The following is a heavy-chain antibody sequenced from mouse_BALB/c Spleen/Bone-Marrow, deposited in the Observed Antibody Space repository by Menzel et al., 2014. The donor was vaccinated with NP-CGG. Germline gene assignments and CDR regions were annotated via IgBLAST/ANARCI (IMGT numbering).Heavy chain of an antibody. V-gene: IGHV2-2*02. CDR1: GFSLTSYG. J-gene: IGHJ1*01. CDR3: ARNYYGSSYWNFDV. Sequence: VMLVESGPGLVQPSQSLSITCTVSGFSLTSYGVHWVRQSPGKGLEWLGVIWSGGSTDYNAAFISRLSISKDNSKSQVFFKMNRLQANDTAIYYCARNYYGSSYWNFDVWGAGTTVTVSS. D-gene: IGHD1-1*01. CDR2: IWSGGST.